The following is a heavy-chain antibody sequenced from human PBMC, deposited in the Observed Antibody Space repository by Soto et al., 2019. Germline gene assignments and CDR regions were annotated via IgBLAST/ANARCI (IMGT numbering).Heavy chain of an antibody. V-gene: IGHV3-7*01. CDR1: GFTFSSYW. CDR3: ARDLTSITGNNYYYYYGMDV. CDR2: IKQDGSEK. Sequence: QPGGSLRLSCAASGFTFSSYWMSWVRQAPGKGLEWVANIKQDGSEKYYVDSVKGRFTISRDNAKNSLYLQMNSLRAEDTAVYYCARDLTSITGNNYYYYYGMDVWGQVTTVTVSS. D-gene: IGHD1-20*01. J-gene: IGHJ6*02.